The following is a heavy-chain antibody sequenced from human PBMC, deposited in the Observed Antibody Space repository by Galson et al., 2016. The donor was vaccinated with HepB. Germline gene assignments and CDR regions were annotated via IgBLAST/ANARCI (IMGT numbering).Heavy chain of an antibody. CDR2: IYYSGST. V-gene: IGHV4-59*01. CDR1: GGSISSYY. J-gene: IGHJ6*02. Sequence: SETLSLTCTVSGGSISSYYWSWIRQPPGKGLEWIGYIYYSGSTNYNPSLKSRVTISVDTSKNQSSLKLRSVTAADTAVYYCAASRPRYCSGGRCFMDVWGQGTTVTVSS. D-gene: IGHD2-15*01. CDR3: AASRPRYCSGGRCFMDV.